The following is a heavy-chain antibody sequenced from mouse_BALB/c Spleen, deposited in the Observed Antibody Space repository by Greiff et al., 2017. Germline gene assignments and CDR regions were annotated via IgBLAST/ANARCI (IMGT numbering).Heavy chain of an antibody. V-gene: IGHV5-12-1*01. CDR1: GFAFSSYD. Sequence: VQRVESGGGLVKPGGSLKLSCAASGFAFSSYDMSWVRQTPEKRLEWVAYISSGGGSTYYPDTVKGRFTISRDNAKNTLYLQMSSLKSEDTAMYYCARRFITTVVAPFDYWGQGTTLTVSS. CDR2: ISSGGGST. J-gene: IGHJ2*01. D-gene: IGHD1-1*01. CDR3: ARRFITTVVAPFDY.